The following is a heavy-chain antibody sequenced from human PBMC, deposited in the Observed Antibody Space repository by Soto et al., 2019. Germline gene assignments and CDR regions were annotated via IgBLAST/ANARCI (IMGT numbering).Heavy chain of an antibody. CDR1: GGSISSYY. V-gene: IGHV4-59*01. CDR2: IYYSGGT. Sequence: QVQLQESGPGLVKPSETLSLTCTVSGGSISSYYWSWIRQPPGKGLEWIGYIYYSGGTNYNPSLKSRVTISVDTSKNQFSLKLTSVTAADTAVYYCARDLIYFQHWGQGTLVTVSS. D-gene: IGHD2-8*01. J-gene: IGHJ1*01. CDR3: ARDLIYFQH.